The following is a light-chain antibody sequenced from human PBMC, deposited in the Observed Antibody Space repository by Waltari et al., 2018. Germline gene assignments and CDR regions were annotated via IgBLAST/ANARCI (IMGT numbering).Light chain of an antibody. CDR3: QQSYSTPRT. V-gene: IGKV1-39*01. J-gene: IGKJ1*01. Sequence: DIEMTQSPSSLSASVADTFTITCRASLSISSSLNWYQQKPGKAPQLLIYAASSLQSGVPSRFSGSGSGTDFTLTISSRQPEDVATYYCQQSYSTPRTFGQGTKVEIK. CDR2: AAS. CDR1: LSISSS.